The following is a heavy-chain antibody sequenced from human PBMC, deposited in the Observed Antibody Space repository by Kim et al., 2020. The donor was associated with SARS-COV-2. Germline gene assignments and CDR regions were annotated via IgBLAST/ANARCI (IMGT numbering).Heavy chain of an antibody. J-gene: IGHJ6*02. CDR2: IDWDDDK. D-gene: IGHD2-15*01. V-gene: IGHV2-70*01. CDR1: GFSLSTSGMC. Sequence: SGPTLVNPTQTLTLTCTFSGFSLSTSGMCVSWIRQPPGKALEWLALIDWDDDKYYSTSLKTRLTISKDTSKNQVVLTMTNMDPVDTATYYCARIGTIAVSPGHYYYYGMDVWGQGTTVTVSS. CDR3: ARIGTIAVSPGHYYYYGMDV.